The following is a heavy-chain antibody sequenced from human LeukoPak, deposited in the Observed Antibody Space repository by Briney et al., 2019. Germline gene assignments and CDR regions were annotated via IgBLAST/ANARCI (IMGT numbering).Heavy chain of an antibody. V-gene: IGHV2-70*04. J-gene: IGHJ4*02. CDR1: GFSLRTSGMR. CDR2: IDWDDDQ. D-gene: IGHD1-1*01. Sequence: SGPTLVKPTQTLTLTCNFSGFSLRTSGMRVSWIRQPPGKALEWLARIDWDDDQFYSTSLQTRLTISKDTSKNQAVLTMTNMDPVDTATYYRARMAGATLAYFDYWGQGMLVTVSS. CDR3: ARMAGATLAYFDY.